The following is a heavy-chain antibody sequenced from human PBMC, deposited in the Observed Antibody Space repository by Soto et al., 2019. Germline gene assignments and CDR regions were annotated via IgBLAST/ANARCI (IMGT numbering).Heavy chain of an antibody. V-gene: IGHV3-33*01. Sequence: GGSLRLSCAASGFTFSSYGMHWVRQAPGKGLEWVAVIWYDGSNKYYADSVKGRFTISRDNSKNTLYLQMNSLRAEDTAVYYCAVAAPMDYYGMDVWGQGTTVTVS. CDR3: AVAAPMDYYGMDV. D-gene: IGHD2-2*01. CDR1: GFTFSSYG. J-gene: IGHJ6*02. CDR2: IWYDGSNK.